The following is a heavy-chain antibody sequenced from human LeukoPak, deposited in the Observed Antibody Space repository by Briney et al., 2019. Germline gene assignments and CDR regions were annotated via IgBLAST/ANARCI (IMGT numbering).Heavy chain of an antibody. CDR3: ASIQSSYYYDSSGGFDI. CDR2: IYYSGST. CDR1: GGSISSGGYY. Sequence: SETLSLTCTVSGGSISSGGYYWSWIRQHPGKGLEWIGYIYYSGSTYYNLSLKSRVTISVDTSKNQFSLKLSSVTAADTAVYYCASIQSSYYYDSSGGFDIWGQGTMVTVSS. D-gene: IGHD3-22*01. V-gene: IGHV4-31*03. J-gene: IGHJ3*02.